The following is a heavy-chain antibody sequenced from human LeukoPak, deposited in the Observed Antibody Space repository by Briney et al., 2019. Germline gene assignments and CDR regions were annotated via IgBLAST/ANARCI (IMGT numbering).Heavy chain of an antibody. D-gene: IGHD2-2*01. V-gene: IGHV1-2*02. CDR1: GYTFTSYD. CDR2: INPNSGGT. CDR3: ARDGCSSTSCYGENWFDP. J-gene: IGHJ5*02. Sequence: ASVKVSCKASGYTFTSYDINWVRQATGQGLEWMGWINPNSGGTNYAQKFQGRVTMTRDTSISTAYMELSRLRSDDTAVYYCARDGCSSTSCYGENWFDPWGQGTLVTVSS.